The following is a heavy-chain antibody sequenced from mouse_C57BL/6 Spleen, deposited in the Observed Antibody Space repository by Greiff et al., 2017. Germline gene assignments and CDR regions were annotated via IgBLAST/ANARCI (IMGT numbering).Heavy chain of an antibody. CDR3: ARGGSYEAYSFDY. J-gene: IGHJ2*01. CDR2: INYDGSST. Sequence: EVQRVESEGGLVQPGSSMKLSCTASGLTFSDYYMAWVRQVPEKGLEWVANINYDGSSTYYLDSLKSRFIISRDNAKNILYLQMSSLRSEDTATYYCARGGSYEAYSFDYWGQGTTLTVSS. V-gene: IGHV5-16*01. CDR1: GLTFSDYY. D-gene: IGHD1-1*02.